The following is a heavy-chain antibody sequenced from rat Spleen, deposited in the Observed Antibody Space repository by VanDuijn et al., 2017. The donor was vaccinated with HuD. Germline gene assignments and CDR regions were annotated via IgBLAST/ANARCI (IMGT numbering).Heavy chain of an antibody. J-gene: IGHJ2*01. D-gene: IGHD1-9*01. V-gene: IGHV5-25*01. CDR3: ARRHYGYTDYFDY. Sequence: EVQLVESDGGLVRPGRSLKLSCAASGFTFSDYYMAWVRQAPTKGLEWVATISPSGGSTFYRDSVKGRFTISRDDAKSTLSLQMDSLRSEDTATYYCARRHYGYTDYFDYWGQGVMVTVSS. CDR2: ISPSGGST. CDR1: GFTFSDYY.